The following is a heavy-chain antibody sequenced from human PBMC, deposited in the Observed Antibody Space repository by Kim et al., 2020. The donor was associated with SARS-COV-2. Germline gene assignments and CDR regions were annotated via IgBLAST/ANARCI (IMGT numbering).Heavy chain of an antibody. CDR3: ARGKLVPAAIAIPYYYYYMDV. CDR2: MNPNSGNT. J-gene: IGHJ6*03. Sequence: ASVKVSCKASGYTFTSYDINWVRQATGQGLEWMGWMNPNSGNTGYAQKFQSRVTMTRNTSISTAYMELSSLRSEDTAVYYCARGKLVPAAIAIPYYYYYMDVWGKGTTVTVSS. D-gene: IGHD2-2*02. V-gene: IGHV1-8*01. CDR1: GYTFTSYD.